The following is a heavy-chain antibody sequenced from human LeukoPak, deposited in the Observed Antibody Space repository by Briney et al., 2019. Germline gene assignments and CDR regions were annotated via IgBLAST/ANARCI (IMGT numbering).Heavy chain of an antibody. Sequence: GGSLRLSRAASGFTFSSYGMTGVRQAPGKGLEWVSAISSSADTTHYADSAKGRFTIPRDNSKNTLDLHMSSLRAEDTAVYYCAKRSCSDVACYHYFDYWGQGTLVTVSS. J-gene: IGHJ4*02. CDR1: GFTFSSYG. V-gene: IGHV3-23*01. CDR2: ISSSADTT. D-gene: IGHD2-15*01. CDR3: AKRSCSDVACYHYFDY.